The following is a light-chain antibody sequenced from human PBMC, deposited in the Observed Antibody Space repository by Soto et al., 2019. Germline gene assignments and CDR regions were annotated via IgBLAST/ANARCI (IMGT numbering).Light chain of an antibody. V-gene: IGKV1-39*01. CDR1: QTIATY. CDR3: QQSYSSLVT. CDR2: TSS. J-gene: IGKJ4*01. Sequence: IEMTQSPGSLSASVGDRVTITCRASQTIATYLNWFQHKSGRAPKLLIYTSSSVNSGVSSRFRGSGSGTDFTLTINDVQPEDSATYYCQQSYSSLVTFGAGTKVEIK.